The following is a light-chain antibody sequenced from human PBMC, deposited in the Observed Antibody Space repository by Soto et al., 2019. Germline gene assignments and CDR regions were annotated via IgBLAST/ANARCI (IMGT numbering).Light chain of an antibody. Sequence: QSALTQPASVSGSPGQSITISCTGTSSDIGNYIYVSWYQQHPGKAPKLMIFEVANRPSGISNRFSGSKSGNTASLTISGLQAEDEADYYCASYTSTTTPFVFGTGNKVNVL. CDR2: EVA. CDR1: SSDIGNYIY. J-gene: IGLJ1*01. V-gene: IGLV2-14*01. CDR3: ASYTSTTTPFV.